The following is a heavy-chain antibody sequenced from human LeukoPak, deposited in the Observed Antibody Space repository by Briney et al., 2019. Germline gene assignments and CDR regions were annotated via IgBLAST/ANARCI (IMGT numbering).Heavy chain of an antibody. CDR2: ISYDGSNK. CDR3: ARDWFHAIDY. J-gene: IGHJ4*02. D-gene: IGHD2/OR15-2a*01. Sequence: PGGSLRLSCAASGFTFSSYAMHWVRQAPGKGLEWVAVISYDGSNKYYADSVKGRFTISRYNSKNTLYLQMNSLRAEDTAVYYCARDWFHAIDYWGQGTLVTVSS. V-gene: IGHV3-30*04. CDR1: GFTFSSYA.